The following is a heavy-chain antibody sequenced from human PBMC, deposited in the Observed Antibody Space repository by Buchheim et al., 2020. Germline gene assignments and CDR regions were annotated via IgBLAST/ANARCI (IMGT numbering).Heavy chain of an antibody. CDR3: ARHGLPTRF. Sequence: EVQLVQSGAEVKKPGESLKISCKGFGYSFSNRWIGWARQMPGKGLEWMGIIYPDDSDTIYSPSFQGQVTISVDKSVNTTYLQWSSLKASDSAMYYCARHGLPTRFWGQGTL. V-gene: IGHV5-51*01. CDR1: GYSFSNRW. J-gene: IGHJ4*02. CDR2: IYPDDSDT.